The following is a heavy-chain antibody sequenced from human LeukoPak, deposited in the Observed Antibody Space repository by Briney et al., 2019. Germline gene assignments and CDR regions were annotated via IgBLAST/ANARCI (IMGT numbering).Heavy chain of an antibody. J-gene: IGHJ6*02. D-gene: IGHD6-19*01. V-gene: IGHV3-7*03. CDR3: AKNKAVAPPPVSGYYYGMDV. CDR1: GFTFSAYW. Sequence: GGSLRLSCAASGFTFSAYWMTWVRQAPGKGLEWVANIKEDGSEKYYVDSVKGRFTISRDNARKSLYLQMNSLRAEDTAVYYCAKNKAVAPPPVSGYYYGMDVWGQGTTVTVSS. CDR2: IKEDGSEK.